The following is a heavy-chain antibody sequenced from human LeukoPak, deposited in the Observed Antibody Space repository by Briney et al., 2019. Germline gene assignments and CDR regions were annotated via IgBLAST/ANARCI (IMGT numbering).Heavy chain of an antibody. CDR2: IYYSGST. D-gene: IGHD4-17*01. V-gene: IGHV4-31*03. J-gene: IGHJ4*02. CDR1: GGSISSGGYY. CDR3: ASTLFDYGDYGDY. Sequence: SETLSLTCTVSGGSISSGGYYWSWIRQHPGKGLEWIGYIYYSGSTYYNPSLKSRVTISVDMSKNQFSLKLSSVTAADTAVYYCASTLFDYGDYGDYWGQGTLVTVSS.